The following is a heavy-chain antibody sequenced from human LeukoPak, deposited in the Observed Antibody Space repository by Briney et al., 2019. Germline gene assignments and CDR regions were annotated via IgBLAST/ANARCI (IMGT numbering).Heavy chain of an antibody. V-gene: IGHV3-30-3*01. D-gene: IGHD6-13*01. CDR2: ISYDGSNK. CDR3: AKDGDYSSSWFPRSHFDY. J-gene: IGHJ4*02. Sequence: LAGRSLRLSCAASGFTFSSYAMHWVRQAPGKGLEWVAVISYDGSNKYYADSVKGRFTISRDNSKNTLYLQMNSLRAEDTAVYYCAKDGDYSSSWFPRSHFDYWGQGTLVTVSS. CDR1: GFTFSSYA.